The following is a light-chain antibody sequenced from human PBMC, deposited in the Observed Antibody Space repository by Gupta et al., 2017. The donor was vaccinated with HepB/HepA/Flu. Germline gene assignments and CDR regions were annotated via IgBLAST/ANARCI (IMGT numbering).Light chain of an antibody. Sequence: EIVLTQSPGTLSLSPGERAALSCWASQSLDSNSLAWYQQKPGQSPRLLIHDASTRATGIPDRFSGSGSGTDFTLTISRLEPEDFAVYYCQHYSESLITFGGGTRVEI. V-gene: IGKV3-20*01. CDR1: QSLDSNS. J-gene: IGKJ4*01. CDR3: QHYSESLIT. CDR2: DAS.